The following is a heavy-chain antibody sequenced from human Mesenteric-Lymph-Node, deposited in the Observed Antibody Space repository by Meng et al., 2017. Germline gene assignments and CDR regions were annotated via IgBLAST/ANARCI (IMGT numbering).Heavy chain of an antibody. CDR3: ARGRGYGDYGSLY. V-gene: IGHV4-34*01. Sequence: QLALPQWGAGLLKPSGPLSPTCAVYGGSFSGYYWSWIRQPPGKGLEWIGEINHIGSTNYNPSLKSRVTISVDTSKNQFSLKLSSVTAADTAVYYCARGRGYGDYGSLYWGQGTLVTVFS. CDR2: INHIGST. CDR1: GGSFSGYY. J-gene: IGHJ4*02. D-gene: IGHD4-17*01.